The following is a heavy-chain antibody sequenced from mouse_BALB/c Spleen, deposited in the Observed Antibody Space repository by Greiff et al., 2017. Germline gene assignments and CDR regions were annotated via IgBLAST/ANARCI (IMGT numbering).Heavy chain of an antibody. CDR3: TSYYGNYGFAY. Sequence: QVQLQQSGAELVRPGASVTLSCKASGYTFTDYEMHWVKQTPVHGLEWIGAIDPETGGTAYNQKFKGKATLTADKSSSTAYMELRSLTSEDSAVYYCTSYYGNYGFAYWGQGTLVTVSA. CDR1: GYTFTDYE. J-gene: IGHJ3*01. V-gene: IGHV1-15*01. D-gene: IGHD2-1*01. CDR2: IDPETGGT.